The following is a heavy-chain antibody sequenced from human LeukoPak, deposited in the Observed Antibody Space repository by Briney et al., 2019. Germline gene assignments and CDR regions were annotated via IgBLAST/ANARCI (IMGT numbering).Heavy chain of an antibody. D-gene: IGHD3-22*01. J-gene: IGHJ3*02. Sequence: PSETLSLTCTVSGGSISNYYWSWIRQPPGKGLEWIGYIYYSGSINYDPSLKSRVTISVDTSKNQFSLKLSSVTAADTAVYYGAGDPKYYYDSSGYYYQDAFDIWGQGTMVTVSS. CDR1: GGSISNYY. V-gene: IGHV4-59*01. CDR2: IYYSGSI. CDR3: AGDPKYYYDSSGYYYQDAFDI.